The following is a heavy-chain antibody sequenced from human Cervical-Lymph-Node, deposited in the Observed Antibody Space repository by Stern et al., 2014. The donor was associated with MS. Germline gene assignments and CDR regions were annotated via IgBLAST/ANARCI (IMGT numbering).Heavy chain of an antibody. CDR1: GFTFSRYG. CDR3: ANGFCGTDCYYYEY. D-gene: IGHD2-21*02. CDR2: TSHDESNK. Sequence: QLVQSGGGVVQPGRSLRLSCAASGFTFSRYGMHWVRQAPGKGLEWVAVTSHDESNKFYADSVKGRFTISRDNSKNTIYLQMNSLRAEDTAVYYCANGFCGTDCYYYEYWGQGTLVTVSS. V-gene: IGHV3-30*18. J-gene: IGHJ4*02.